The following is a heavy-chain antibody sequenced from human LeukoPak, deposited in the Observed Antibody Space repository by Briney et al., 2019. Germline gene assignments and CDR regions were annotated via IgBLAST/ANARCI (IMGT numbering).Heavy chain of an antibody. V-gene: IGHV5-10-1*01. CDR2: IDPSDSYT. Sequence: GESLRISCKGSGYSFTSYWISWVRQMPGKGLEWMGRIDPSDSYTNYSPSFQGHVTISADKSISTAYLQWSSLKASDTAIYYCATSHAAGSGVWFGWAFDIWGQGTMVTVS. J-gene: IGHJ3*02. D-gene: IGHD6-19*01. CDR3: ATSHAAGSGVWFGWAFDI. CDR1: GYSFTSYW.